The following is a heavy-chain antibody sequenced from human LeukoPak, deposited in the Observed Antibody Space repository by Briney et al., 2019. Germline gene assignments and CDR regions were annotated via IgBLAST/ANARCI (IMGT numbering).Heavy chain of an antibody. CDR3: VRGASSIAALNPIWYFDL. V-gene: IGHV1-46*01. Sequence: GASVKVSCKASGYTFTSYYMHWVRQGPGQGLEWMGIINPSGGSTSYAQKFQGRVTMTRDTSTNTVYMELSSLRSEDTAVFYCVRGASSIAALNPIWYFDLWGRGTLVTVSS. CDR2: INPSGGST. D-gene: IGHD6-6*01. J-gene: IGHJ2*01. CDR1: GYTFTSYY.